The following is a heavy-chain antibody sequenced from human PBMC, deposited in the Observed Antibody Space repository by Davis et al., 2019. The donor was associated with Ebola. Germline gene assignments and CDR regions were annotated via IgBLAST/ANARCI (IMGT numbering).Heavy chain of an antibody. D-gene: IGHD2-15*01. CDR3: AKADCSGGSCYGMDV. CDR2: ISGSGGST. CDR1: GFTFSSYA. J-gene: IGHJ6*02. Sequence: GESLKIPCAASGFTFSSYAMSWVRQAPGKGLEWVSAISGSGGSTYYADSVKGRFTVSRDNSENTLYLQMNSLRAEDTAVYYCAKADCSGGSCYGMDVWGQGTTVTVSS. V-gene: IGHV3-23*01.